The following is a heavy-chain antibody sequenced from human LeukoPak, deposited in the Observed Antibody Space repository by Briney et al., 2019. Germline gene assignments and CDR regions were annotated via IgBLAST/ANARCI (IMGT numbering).Heavy chain of an antibody. J-gene: IGHJ3*02. CDR3: ARGGVVRAPGDAFDI. V-gene: IGHV4-38-2*01. CDR2: IYHSGST. Sequence: SETLSLTCAVSGYSISSGYYWGWIRQPPGKGLEWIGSIYHSGSTYYNPSLKSRATISADTSKNQFSLKLSPVTAADTAVYHCARGGVVRAPGDAFDIWGQGTMVTVFS. CDR1: GYSISSGYY. D-gene: IGHD2-15*01.